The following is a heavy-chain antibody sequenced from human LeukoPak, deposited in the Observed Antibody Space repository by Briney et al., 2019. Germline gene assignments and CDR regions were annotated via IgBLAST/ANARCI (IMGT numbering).Heavy chain of an antibody. CDR3: ARRPVRLGELSWEPFDY. J-gene: IGHJ4*02. V-gene: IGHV4-4*02. CDR2: IYHSGST. Sequence: SGTLSLTCAVSGGSISSSNWWSWVRQPPGKGLEWIGEIYHSGSTNYNPSLKSRVTISVDKSKNQFSLKLSSVTAADTAVYYCARRPVRLGELSWEPFDYWGQGTLVTVSS. CDR1: GGSISSSNW. D-gene: IGHD3-16*02.